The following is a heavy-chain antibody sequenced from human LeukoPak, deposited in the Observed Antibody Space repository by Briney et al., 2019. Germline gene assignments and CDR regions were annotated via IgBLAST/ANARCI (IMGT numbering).Heavy chain of an antibody. D-gene: IGHD1-26*01. J-gene: IGHJ5*02. CDR2: ISGSSSYI. CDR1: GFTFSDYW. V-gene: IGHV3-21*01. CDR3: ARAGSGRSPDWFDP. Sequence: GGSLRLSCVASGFTFSDYWTSWVRQAPGKGLEWVSSISGSSSYIYYADSVKGRFTISRHNAKNSVYLQMNSLRAEDTAVYYCARAGSGRSPDWFDPWGQGALVTVSS.